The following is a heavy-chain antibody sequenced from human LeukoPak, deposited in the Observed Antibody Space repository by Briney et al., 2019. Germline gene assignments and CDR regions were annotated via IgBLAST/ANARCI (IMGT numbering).Heavy chain of an antibody. CDR3: ARSLVATIMVFDL. J-gene: IGHJ4*02. CDR1: GFAFNIYE. CDR2: ISNTDSST. Sequence: PGGSLRLSCADSGFAFNIYEMNWVRQAPGKGLEWVAYISNTDSSTYYADSVKGRFTISRDDAKNSLFLQMNSLRAEDTAVYYCARSLVATIMVFDLWGQGALVTVSS. D-gene: IGHD5-12*01. V-gene: IGHV3-48*03.